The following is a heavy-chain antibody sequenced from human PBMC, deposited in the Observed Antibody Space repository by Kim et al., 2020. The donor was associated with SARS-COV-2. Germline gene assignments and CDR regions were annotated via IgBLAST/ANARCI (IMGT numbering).Heavy chain of an antibody. J-gene: IGHJ6*02. V-gene: IGHV3-30*18. D-gene: IGHD3-22*01. Sequence: GGSLRLSCAASGFTFSSYGRHWVRQAPGKGLEWVAVISYDGSNKYYADSVKGRFTISRDNSKNTLYLQMNSLRAEDTAVYYCAKDLLELHARITMIVRQAYYYYYGMDVWGQGTTVTVSS. CDR3: AKDLLELHARITMIVRQAYYYYYGMDV. CDR1: GFTFSSYG. CDR2: ISYDGSNK.